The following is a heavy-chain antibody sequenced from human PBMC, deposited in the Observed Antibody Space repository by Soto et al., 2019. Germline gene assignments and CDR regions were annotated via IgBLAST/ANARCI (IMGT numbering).Heavy chain of an antibody. V-gene: IGHV3-64D*08. CDR1: GFTFSSYA. CDR3: VKDYRLHIVVVTAILNYYYGMDV. J-gene: IGHJ6*02. CDR2: ISSNGGST. Sequence: PGGSLRLSCSASGFTFSSYAMHWVRQAPGKGLEYVSAISSNGGSTYYADSVKGRFTISRDNSKNTLYLQMSSLRAEDTAVYYCVKDYRLHIVVVTAILNYYYGMDVWGQGTTVTVSS. D-gene: IGHD2-21*02.